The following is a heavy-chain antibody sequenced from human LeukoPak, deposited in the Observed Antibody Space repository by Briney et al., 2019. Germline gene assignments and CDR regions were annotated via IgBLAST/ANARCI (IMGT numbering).Heavy chain of an antibody. J-gene: IGHJ4*02. D-gene: IGHD1-26*01. CDR1: GFTFSSYT. CDR2: ISNSSRYI. Sequence: GGSLRLSCAAPGFTFSSYTMNWVRQAPGKGLEWVSCISNSSRYIYYADSVKGRFTISRDNAKNSLFLQMNSLRAEDTAVYFCARDGLVATTGDFDYWGLGTLVTVSS. CDR3: ARDGLVATTGDFDY. V-gene: IGHV3-21*01.